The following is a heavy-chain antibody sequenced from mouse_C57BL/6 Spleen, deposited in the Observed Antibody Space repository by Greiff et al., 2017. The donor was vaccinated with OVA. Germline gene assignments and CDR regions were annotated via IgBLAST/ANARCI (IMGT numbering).Heavy chain of an antibody. Sequence: QVQLQQSGPGLVQPSQSLSITCTVSGFSLTSYGVHWVRQSPGKGLEWLGVIWSGGSTDYNAAFISRLSISKDNSKSQVFFKMNSLQADDTAIYYCARAYYYGSSYYAMDYWGQGTSVTVSS. CDR3: ARAYYYGSSYYAMDY. V-gene: IGHV2-2*01. CDR1: GFSLTSYG. J-gene: IGHJ4*01. CDR2: IWSGGST. D-gene: IGHD1-1*01.